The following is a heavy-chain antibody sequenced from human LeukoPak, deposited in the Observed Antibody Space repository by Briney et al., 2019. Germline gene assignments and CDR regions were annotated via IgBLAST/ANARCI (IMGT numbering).Heavy chain of an antibody. CDR3: ARVSYNTGWYGDY. D-gene: IGHD6-19*01. CDR1: GYTFSSYG. J-gene: IGHJ4*02. CDR2: SSPYKGDS. Sequence: ASVKVSCKTSGYTFSSYGVDWVRQAPGQGLEWMGWSSPYKGDSKFAEKFQGRVTMTTDTSTSTAFMELRSLRSDDTGVYYCARVSYNTGWYGDYWGQGTLVTVSS. V-gene: IGHV1-18*01.